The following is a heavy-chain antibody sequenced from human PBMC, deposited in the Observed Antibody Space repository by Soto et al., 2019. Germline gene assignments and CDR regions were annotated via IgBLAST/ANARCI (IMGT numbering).Heavy chain of an antibody. V-gene: IGHV6-1*01. D-gene: IGHD1-26*01. CDR2: TYYRSKWYN. Sequence: PSQTLSLTCGTSGDSVSSNSAAWNWLRQSPSRGLEWLGRTYYRSKWYNDYAVSVESRITINPDTSKNHFSLQLNFVTPEDTAVYFCARGEQYSGRIFDYWGQGTLVTVSS. CDR1: GDSVSSNSAA. CDR3: ARGEQYSGRIFDY. J-gene: IGHJ4*02.